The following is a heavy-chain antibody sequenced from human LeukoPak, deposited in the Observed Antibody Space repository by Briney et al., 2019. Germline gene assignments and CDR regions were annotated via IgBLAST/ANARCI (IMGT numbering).Heavy chain of an antibody. V-gene: IGHV1-18*01. CDR2: ISAYNGNT. J-gene: IGHJ5*02. CDR3: ARAYLYCSGGSCWNWFDP. D-gene: IGHD2-15*01. Sequence: GASVKVSCKASGYTFTSYGISWVRQAPGQGLEWMGWISAYNGNTNYAQKLQGRVTMTTDTSTSTAYMELRRLRSDDTAVYYCARAYLYCSGGSCWNWFDPWGQGTLVTVSS. CDR1: GYTFTSYG.